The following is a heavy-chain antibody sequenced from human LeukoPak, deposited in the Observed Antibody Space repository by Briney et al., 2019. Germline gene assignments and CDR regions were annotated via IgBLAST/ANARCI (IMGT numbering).Heavy chain of an antibody. CDR3: ARDLRWGYCSGGSCPGAFDI. V-gene: IGHV3-30*19. D-gene: IGHD2-15*01. CDR1: GFPFSSYG. CDR2: ISYDGSNK. Sequence: EGSLRLSCVASGFPFSSYGMHWVRQAPGKGLEWVAVISYDGSNKYYADSVKGRFTISRDNSKNTLYLQMNSLRAEDTAVYYCARDLRWGYCSGGSCPGAFDIWGQGTMVTVSS. J-gene: IGHJ3*02.